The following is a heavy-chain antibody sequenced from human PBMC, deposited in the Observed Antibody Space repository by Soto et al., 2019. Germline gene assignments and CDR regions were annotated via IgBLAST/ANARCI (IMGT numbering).Heavy chain of an antibody. CDR3: ARDGNYYDSSGYHLYGMDV. CDR2: ISSSISTI. V-gene: IGHV3-48*02. J-gene: IGHJ6*02. CDR1: GFTFSSYS. Sequence: GGSLRLSCAASGFTFSSYSMNWVRQAPGKGLEWVSYISSSISTIYYADSVKGRFTISRGNAKDSLYLQMNSLRDEDTAVYYCARDGNYYDSSGYHLYGMDVWGQGTTVTVSS. D-gene: IGHD3-22*01.